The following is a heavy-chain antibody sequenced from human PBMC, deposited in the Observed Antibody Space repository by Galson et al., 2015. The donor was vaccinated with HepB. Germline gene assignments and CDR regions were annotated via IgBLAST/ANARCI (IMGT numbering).Heavy chain of an antibody. CDR2: ITSSSSTI. D-gene: IGHD3-10*01. J-gene: IGHJ4*02. V-gene: IGHV3-48*01. CDR1: GFTFSSYS. CDR3: ARDRFGRTYYYGSESPSCFVY. Sequence: SLRLSCAASGFTFSSYSMNWVRQAPGKGLGWVSYITSSSSTIYYADSVKGRFTISRDNAKNSLYLQMNSLRAEDTAVYYCARDRFGRTYYYGSESPSCFVYWGQGTLVTVSS.